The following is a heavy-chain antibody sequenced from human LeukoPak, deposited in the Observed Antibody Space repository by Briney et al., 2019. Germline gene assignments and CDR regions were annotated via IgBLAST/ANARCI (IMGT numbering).Heavy chain of an antibody. Sequence: PSETLSLTCTVSGGSISSSSYYWGWIRQPPGKGLEWIGSIYYSGSTYCNPSLKSRVTISVDTSKNQFSLKLSSVTAADTAVYYCAAAGGNYYDSSGYFIIPRYWGQGTLVTVSS. D-gene: IGHD3-22*01. CDR3: AAAGGNYYDSSGYFIIPRY. CDR1: GGSISSSSYY. CDR2: IYYSGST. V-gene: IGHV4-39*01. J-gene: IGHJ4*02.